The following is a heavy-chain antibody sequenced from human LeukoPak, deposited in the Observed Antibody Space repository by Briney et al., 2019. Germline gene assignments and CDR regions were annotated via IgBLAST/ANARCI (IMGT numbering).Heavy chain of an antibody. D-gene: IGHD3-3*01. V-gene: IGHV1-69*04. CDR1: GGTFSSYA. Sequence: ASVKVSCKASGGTFSSYAIRWVRQAPGQGLEWMGRIIPILGIANYAQKFQGRVTITADKSTSTAYMELSSLRSEDTAVYYCARELRFLEWLSENYYGMDVWGQGTTVTVSS. CDR2: IIPILGIA. CDR3: ARELRFLEWLSENYYGMDV. J-gene: IGHJ6*02.